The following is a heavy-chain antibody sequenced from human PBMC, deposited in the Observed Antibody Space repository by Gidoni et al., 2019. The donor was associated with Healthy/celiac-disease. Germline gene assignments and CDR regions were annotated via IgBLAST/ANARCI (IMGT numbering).Heavy chain of an antibody. V-gene: IGHV1-18*01. CDR1: GYTFTSYG. CDR3: ARDITTVTTPYYYYYMDV. CDR2: ISAYNGNT. D-gene: IGHD4-17*01. J-gene: IGHJ6*03. Sequence: QVQLVQSGAEVKKPGASVKVSCKASGYTFTSYGSSWVRQAPGQGLEWMGWISAYNGNTNYAQKLQGRVTMTTDTSTSTAYMELRSLRSDDTAVYYCARDITTVTTPYYYYYMDVWGKGTTVTVSS.